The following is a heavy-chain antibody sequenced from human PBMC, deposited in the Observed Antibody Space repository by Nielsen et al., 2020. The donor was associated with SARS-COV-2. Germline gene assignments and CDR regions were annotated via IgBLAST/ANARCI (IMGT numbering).Heavy chain of an antibody. D-gene: IGHD6-13*01. J-gene: IGHJ2*01. Sequence: SLKISCAASGFPFDDYAMHWVRQAPGKGLEWVSGISWNSGSIGYADSVKGRFTISRDNAKNSLYLQMNSLRAEDTAVYYCARLQSSSWYFDLWGRGTLVTVSS. V-gene: IGHV3-9*01. CDR2: ISWNSGSI. CDR3: ARLQSSSWYFDL. CDR1: GFPFDDYA.